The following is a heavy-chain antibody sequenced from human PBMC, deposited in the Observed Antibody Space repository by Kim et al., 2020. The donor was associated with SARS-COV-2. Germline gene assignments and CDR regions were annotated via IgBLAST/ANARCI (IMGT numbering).Heavy chain of an antibody. CDR2: ISSSSSYI. Sequence: GGSLRLSCAASGFTFSSYSMNWVRQAPGKGLEWVSSISSSSSYIYYADSVKGRFTISRDNAKNSLYLQMNSLRAEDTAVYYCARDLHCSSTSCYHYGMDVWGQGTTVTVSS. CDR3: ARDLHCSSTSCYHYGMDV. J-gene: IGHJ6*02. V-gene: IGHV3-21*01. CDR1: GFTFSSYS. D-gene: IGHD2-2*01.